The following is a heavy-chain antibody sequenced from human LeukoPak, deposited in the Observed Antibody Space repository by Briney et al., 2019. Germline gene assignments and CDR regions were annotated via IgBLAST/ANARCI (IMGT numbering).Heavy chain of an antibody. CDR1: GFTFSSYA. CDR3: ATGITGTTCFDY. V-gene: IGHV3-30-3*01. D-gene: IGHD1-7*01. J-gene: IGHJ4*02. CDR2: ISYDGSNK. Sequence: GGSLRLSCAASGFTFSSYAMHWVRQAPGKGLEWVAVISYDGSNKYYADSVKGRFTISRDNSKNTLYLQMNCLRAEDTAVYYCATGITGTTCFDYWGQGTLVTVSS.